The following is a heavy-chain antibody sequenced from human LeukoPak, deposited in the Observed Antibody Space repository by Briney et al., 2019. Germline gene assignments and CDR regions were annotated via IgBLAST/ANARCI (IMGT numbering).Heavy chain of an antibody. CDR2: IKQDGSEK. CDR3: ASADTSSWLG. V-gene: IGHV3-7*01. D-gene: IGHD6-13*01. J-gene: IGHJ4*02. Sequence: GGSLRLSCAASGFTFSSYWMSWVRQAPGKGLEWVANIKQDGSEKFYVDSVKGRFTISRDNAKNSLYLQMNSLRAEDTAMYYCASADTSSWLGWGQGTLVTVSS. CDR1: GFTFSSYW.